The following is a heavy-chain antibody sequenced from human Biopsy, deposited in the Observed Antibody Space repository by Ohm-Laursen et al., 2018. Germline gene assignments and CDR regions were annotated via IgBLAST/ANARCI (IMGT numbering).Heavy chain of an antibody. V-gene: IGHV4-59*01. J-gene: IGHJ2*01. CDR2: VYYTGST. Sequence: SVTLSLTCTVSGDSISSYYWSWIRQPPGKGLEWIGYVYYTGSTDYNPSLQSRVTISVDTSKNHFSLRLRSVTPADTAIYYCARDRGFYSDRTVPGYFDLWGRDTLVTVSS. D-gene: IGHD3-22*01. CDR3: ARDRGFYSDRTVPGYFDL. CDR1: GDSISSYY.